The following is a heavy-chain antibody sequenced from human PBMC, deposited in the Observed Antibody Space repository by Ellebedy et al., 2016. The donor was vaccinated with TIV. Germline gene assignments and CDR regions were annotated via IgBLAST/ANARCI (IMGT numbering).Heavy chain of an antibody. CDR2: ISWNSGSI. D-gene: IGHD4-11*01. V-gene: IGHV3-9*01. CDR3: AMSLLDYNYFDY. Sequence: GGSLRLSXAASGFTFDDYAMHWVRQAPGKGLEWVSGISWNSGSIGYADSVKGRFTISRDNAKNSLYLQMNSLRAEDTALYYCAMSLLDYNYFDYWGQGTLVTVSS. CDR1: GFTFDDYA. J-gene: IGHJ4*02.